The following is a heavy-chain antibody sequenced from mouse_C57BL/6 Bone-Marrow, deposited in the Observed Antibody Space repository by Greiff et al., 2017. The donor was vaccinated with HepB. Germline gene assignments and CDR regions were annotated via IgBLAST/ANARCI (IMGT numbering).Heavy chain of an antibody. D-gene: IGHD2-4*01. V-gene: IGHV1-82*01. CDR3: AINPMITYYAMDY. J-gene: IGHJ4*01. CDR2: IYPGDGDT. CDR1: GYAFSSSW. Sequence: QVQLKQSGPELVKPGASVKISCKASGYAFSSSWMNWVKQRPGKGLEWIGRIYPGDGDTNYNGKFKGKATLTADKSSSTAYMQLSSLTSEDSAVYFCAINPMITYYAMDYWGQGTSVTVSS.